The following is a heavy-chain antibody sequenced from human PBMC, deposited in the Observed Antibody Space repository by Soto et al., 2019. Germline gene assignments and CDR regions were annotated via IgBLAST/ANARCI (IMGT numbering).Heavy chain of an antibody. Sequence: QVQLVESGGGVVQPGRSLRLSCAASGFTFSSYGMHWVRQAPGKGLEWVAVIWYDGSNENYADSVKGRFTISRDNSKNTLYLQMNSLRAEDTALYYCARDRRGSGWYDYFAYWGQGTLVTVSS. V-gene: IGHV3-33*01. D-gene: IGHD6-19*01. CDR2: IWYDGSNE. CDR1: GFTFSSYG. CDR3: ARDRRGSGWYDYFAY. J-gene: IGHJ4*02.